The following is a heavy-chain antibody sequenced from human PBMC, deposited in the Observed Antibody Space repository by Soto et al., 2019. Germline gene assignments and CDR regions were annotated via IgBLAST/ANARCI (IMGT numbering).Heavy chain of an antibody. D-gene: IGHD3-3*01. CDR1: GFTFSSYA. J-gene: IGHJ3*02. V-gene: IGHV3-30-3*01. Sequence: QVQLVESGGGVVQPGRSLRLSCASSGFTFSSYAMHWVRQAPGKGLEWVAVISYDGSNKYYADSVKGRFTISRDNSKNTVYLQMNSLRGEDTAVYYCARGRGVVRDAFDIWGQGPMVTVPS. CDR2: ISYDGSNK. CDR3: ARGRGVVRDAFDI.